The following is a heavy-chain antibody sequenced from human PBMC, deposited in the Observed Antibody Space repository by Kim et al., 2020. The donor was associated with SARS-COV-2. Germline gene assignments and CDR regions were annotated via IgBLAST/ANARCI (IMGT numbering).Heavy chain of an antibody. D-gene: IGHD3-10*01. CDR1: GFTFSSYA. V-gene: IGHV3-23*01. CDR2: ISGSGGST. CDR3: AKRLLWFGESTHFDY. J-gene: IGHJ4*02. Sequence: GGSLRLSCAASGFTFSSYAMSWVRQAPGKGLEWVSAISGSGGSTYYADSVKGRFTISRDNSKNTLYLQMNSLRAEDTAVYYCAKRLLWFGESTHFDYWGQGTLVTVSS.